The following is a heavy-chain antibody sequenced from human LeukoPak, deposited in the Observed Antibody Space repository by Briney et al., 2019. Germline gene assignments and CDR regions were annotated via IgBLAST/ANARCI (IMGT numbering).Heavy chain of an antibody. J-gene: IGHJ4*02. Sequence: GGSPRLSCAASGFTFSSYEMNWVRQAPGKGLEWVSYISSSGSTIYYADSVKGRFTISRDNAKNSLYLQMNSLRAEDTAVYYCARVRGQWLVRGGFDYWGQGTLVTVSS. D-gene: IGHD6-19*01. CDR2: ISSSGSTI. V-gene: IGHV3-48*03. CDR1: GFTFSSYE. CDR3: ARVRGQWLVRGGFDY.